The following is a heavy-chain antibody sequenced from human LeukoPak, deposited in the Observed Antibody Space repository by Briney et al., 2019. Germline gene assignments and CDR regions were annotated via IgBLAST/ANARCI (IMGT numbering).Heavy chain of an antibody. Sequence: GASVKVSCKASGYTFTSYYMHWVRQAPGQGLEWMGIINPSGGSTSYAQKFQGRVTMTRDMSTSTVYMELSSLRSEDTAVYYCARGRVIVVVTAPLDYWGQGTLVTVSS. V-gene: IGHV1-46*01. CDR3: ARGRVIVVVTAPLDY. J-gene: IGHJ4*02. D-gene: IGHD2-21*02. CDR2: INPSGGST. CDR1: GYTFTSYY.